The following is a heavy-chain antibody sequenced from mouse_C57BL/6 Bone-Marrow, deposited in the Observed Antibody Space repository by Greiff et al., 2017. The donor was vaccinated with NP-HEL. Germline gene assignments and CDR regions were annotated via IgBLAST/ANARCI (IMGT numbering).Heavy chain of an antibody. J-gene: IGHJ3*01. V-gene: IGHV3-6*01. CDR2: ISYDGSN. CDR3: AGSNYVGFAY. Sequence: DVKLQESGPGLVKPSQSLSLTCSVTGYSITSGYYWNWIRQFPGNKLEWMGYISYDGSNNYNPSLKNRISITRDTSKNQFFLKLNSVTTEDTATYYCAGSNYVGFAYWGQGTLVTVSA. CDR1: GYSITSGYY. D-gene: IGHD2-5*01.